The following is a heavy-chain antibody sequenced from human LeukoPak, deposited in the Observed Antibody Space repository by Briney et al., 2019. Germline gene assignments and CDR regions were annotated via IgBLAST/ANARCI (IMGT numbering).Heavy chain of an antibody. V-gene: IGHV1-2*02. J-gene: IGHJ6*03. CDR2: INPNSGDT. CDR3: ARVASNCSSTSCYIFGWSYYYYMDV. Sequence: ASVKVSCKASGYTFTGYYMHWVRQAPGQGLEWMGYINPNSGDTNYAQKFQGRVTMTRDTSISTAYMELSRLRSDDTAMYYCARVASNCSSTSCYIFGWSYYYYMDVWGKGTTVTISS. D-gene: IGHD2-2*02. CDR1: GYTFTGYY.